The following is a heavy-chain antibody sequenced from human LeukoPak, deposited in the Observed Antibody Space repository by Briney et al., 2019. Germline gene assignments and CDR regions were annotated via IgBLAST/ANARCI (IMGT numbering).Heavy chain of an antibody. CDR2: VDPEDGET. V-gene: IGHV1-69-2*01. CDR1: GYTFTDYY. J-gene: IGHJ3*02. D-gene: IGHD5-12*01. Sequence: ASVKISCKASGYTFTDYYMHWVQQAPGKGLEWTGRVDPEDGETIYAEKFQGRVTITADTSTDTAYMELSSLRSEDTAVYYCATVRIRLLRGAFDIWDQGTMVTVSS. CDR3: ATVRIRLLRGAFDI.